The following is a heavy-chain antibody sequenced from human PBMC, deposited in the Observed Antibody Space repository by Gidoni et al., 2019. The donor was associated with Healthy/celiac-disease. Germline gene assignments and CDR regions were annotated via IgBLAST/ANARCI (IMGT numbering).Heavy chain of an antibody. Sequence: QVQLVESGGGVVQPGRSLRLSCAASGFTFSSYGMHWVRQAPGKGLELVAVIWYDGSNKYYADSVKGRFTISRDNSKNTLYLQMNSLRAEDTAVYYCARAAHGGYYYGMDVWGQGTTVTVSS. J-gene: IGHJ6*01. V-gene: IGHV3-33*01. CDR3: ARAAHGGYYYGMDV. D-gene: IGHD3-16*01. CDR1: GFTFSSYG. CDR2: IWYDGSNK.